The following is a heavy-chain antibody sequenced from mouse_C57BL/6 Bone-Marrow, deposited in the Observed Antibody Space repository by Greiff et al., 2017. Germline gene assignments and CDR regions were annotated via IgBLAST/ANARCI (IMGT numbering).Heavy chain of an antibody. CDR3: ARAPYYSNYEFAY. D-gene: IGHD2-5*01. Sequence: QVQLQQPGAELVKPGASVKLSCKASGYTFTSYWMHWVKQRPGRGLEWIGRIAPNSGGTKYNEKFKSKATLTVDKPSSTAYMQLSSLTSEDSAVYYCARAPYYSNYEFAYWGQGTLVTVSA. CDR1: GYTFTSYW. CDR2: IAPNSGGT. V-gene: IGHV1-72*01. J-gene: IGHJ3*01.